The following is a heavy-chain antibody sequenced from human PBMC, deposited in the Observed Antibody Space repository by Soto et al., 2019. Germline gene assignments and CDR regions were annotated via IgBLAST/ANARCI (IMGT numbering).Heavy chain of an antibody. D-gene: IGHD2-2*01. V-gene: IGHV1-46*01. J-gene: IGHJ4*02. Sequence: GASVKVSCKTSGYIFTSYCIHWVRQAPGQGLEWMGIINPSGGTTTYAQKFQGRVTMTRDTSTSTVYMELSSLRSEDTAVYYCARGPATAPDAYWGLGTLVTVSS. CDR1: GYIFTSYC. CDR2: INPSGGTT. CDR3: ARGPATAPDAY.